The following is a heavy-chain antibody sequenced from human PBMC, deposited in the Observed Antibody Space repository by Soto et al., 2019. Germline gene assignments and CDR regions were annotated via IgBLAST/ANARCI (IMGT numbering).Heavy chain of an antibody. V-gene: IGHV5-51*01. Sequence: PGESLKISCKGSGYSFTIHWIGWVRQMPGKGLEWMGIIYPGDSDTRYSPSFQGQVTISADKSISTAYLQWSSLKASDTAMYYCARETAMVRGATSYYYGMTSGAKGPRSPSP. CDR3: ARETAMVRGATSYYYGMTS. D-gene: IGHD3-10*01. J-gene: IGHJ6*02. CDR1: GYSFTIHW. CDR2: IYPGDSDT.